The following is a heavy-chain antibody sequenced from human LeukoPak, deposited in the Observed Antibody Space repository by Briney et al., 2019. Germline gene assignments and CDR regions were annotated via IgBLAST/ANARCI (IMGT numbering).Heavy chain of an antibody. D-gene: IGHD6-13*01. CDR2: MNPNSGNT. CDR1: GYTFTSYD. V-gene: IGHV1-8*01. Sequence: GASVKVSCKASGYTFTSYDINWVRQATGQGLEWMGRMNPNSGNTGYAQKFQGRVTMTRNTSISTAYMELSSLRSEGTAVYYCARARPGYSSSWYRYWFDPWGQGTLVTVSS. J-gene: IGHJ5*02. CDR3: ARARPGYSSSWYRYWFDP.